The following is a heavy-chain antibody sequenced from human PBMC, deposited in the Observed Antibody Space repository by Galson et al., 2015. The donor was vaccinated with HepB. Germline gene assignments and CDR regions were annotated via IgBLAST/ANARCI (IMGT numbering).Heavy chain of an antibody. CDR3: AREVRFTDAFDV. Sequence: SLRLSCAASGFTFNIFDMHWVRQAPGKGLEWVAFISHDGSKTFSADSMKGRFTISRDNSKDALFLHVNSLRPEDTAVYYCAREVRFTDAFDVWGQGTMVTVSS. CDR2: ISHDGSKT. V-gene: IGHV3-30*03. J-gene: IGHJ3*01. CDR1: GFTFNIFD. D-gene: IGHD4/OR15-4a*01.